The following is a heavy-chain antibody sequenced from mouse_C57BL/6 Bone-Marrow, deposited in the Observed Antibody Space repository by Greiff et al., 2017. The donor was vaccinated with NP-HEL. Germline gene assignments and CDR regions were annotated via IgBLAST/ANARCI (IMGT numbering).Heavy chain of an antibody. Sequence: VQLQQSGPELVKPGASVKMSCKASGYTFTDYNMHWVKQSHGKSLEWIGYINPNNGGTSYNQKFKGQATLTVNKSSSTAYMELRSLTSEDSAVYYCASEDVYYYYFDYWGQGTTLTVSS. J-gene: IGHJ2*01. D-gene: IGHD2-3*01. CDR3: ASEDVYYYYFDY. CDR1: GYTFTDYN. CDR2: INPNNGGT. V-gene: IGHV1-22*01.